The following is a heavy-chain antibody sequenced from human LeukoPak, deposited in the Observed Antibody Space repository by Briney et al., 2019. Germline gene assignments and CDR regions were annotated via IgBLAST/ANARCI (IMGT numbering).Heavy chain of an antibody. D-gene: IGHD5-12*01. CDR1: GSTFSNAW. Sequence: GGSLRLSCAASGSTFSNAWMSRVRQAPGKGLEWVGRIKSKTDGGTTDYAAPVKGRFTISRDDSKNTLYLQMNSLKTEDTAVYYCTTSLSVATSTAGYWGQGTLVTVSS. J-gene: IGHJ4*02. CDR2: IKSKTDGGTT. V-gene: IGHV3-15*01. CDR3: TTSLSVATSTAGY.